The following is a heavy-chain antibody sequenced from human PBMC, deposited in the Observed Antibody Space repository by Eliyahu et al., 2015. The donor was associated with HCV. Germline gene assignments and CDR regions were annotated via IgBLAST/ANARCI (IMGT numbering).Heavy chain of an antibody. CDR1: GFTSSDYW. CDR2: IRGDGRDK. J-gene: IGHJ4*02. V-gene: IGHV3-74*01. D-gene: IGHD2-15*01. CDR3: VRDGHRWNFDY. Sequence: EVRLVESGGGLVQPGGSLRPSCAVSGFTSSDYWIHWVRQAPGKGLVWVSRIRGDGRDKIYTESVRGRFTISRENAKNMVYLQMNSLRVEDTALYYCVRDGHRWNFDYWGQGTLVTVSS.